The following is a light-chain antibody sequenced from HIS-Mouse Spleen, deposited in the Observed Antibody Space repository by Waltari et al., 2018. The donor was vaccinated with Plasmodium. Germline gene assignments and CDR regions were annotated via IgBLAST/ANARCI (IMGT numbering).Light chain of an antibody. CDR2: AAS. J-gene: IGKJ2*01. Sequence: DIQMTQSPSSLSASVGDRVTINCPASQSISSYFNWYQQKPGKAPKLLSYAASSLQSGVPSRFSGSGSGTDFTLTISSLQPEDFATYYCQQSYSTPDTFGQGTKLEIK. CDR1: QSISSY. CDR3: QQSYSTPDT. V-gene: IGKV1-39*01.